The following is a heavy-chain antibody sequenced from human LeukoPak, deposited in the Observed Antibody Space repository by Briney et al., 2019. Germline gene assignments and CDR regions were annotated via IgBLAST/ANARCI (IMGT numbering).Heavy chain of an antibody. D-gene: IGHD1-1*01. J-gene: IGHJ4*02. CDR1: GYTFTSYG. Sequence: GASVKVSCKASGYTFTSYGISWVRQAPGQGLQWMGWISTYNGNTNYAQTLQGRVTMTTDTSTSTAYMELRSLRSDDTAVYYCARDAPSTTGPALNWGQGTLVTVSS. V-gene: IGHV1-18*01. CDR3: ARDAPSTTGPALN. CDR2: ISTYNGNT.